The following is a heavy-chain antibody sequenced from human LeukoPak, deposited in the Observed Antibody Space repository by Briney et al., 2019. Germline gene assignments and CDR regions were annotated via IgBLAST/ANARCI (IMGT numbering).Heavy chain of an antibody. D-gene: IGHD2-21*02. CDR2: ISGSGSGGST. Sequence: GGSLRLSCAASGFTFSSYAMSWVRQAPGKGLEWVSSISGSGSGGSTYYADSVKGRFTISRDNSKNTLYLQMNSLRADDTAVYYCAKSHHVTAIDYWGQGTLVTVSS. V-gene: IGHV3-23*01. CDR3: AKSHHVTAIDY. J-gene: IGHJ4*02. CDR1: GFTFSSYA.